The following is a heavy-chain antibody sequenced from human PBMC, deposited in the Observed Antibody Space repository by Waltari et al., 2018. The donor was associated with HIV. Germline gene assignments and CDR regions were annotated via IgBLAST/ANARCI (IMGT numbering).Heavy chain of an antibody. Sequence: EAQLWEFGGGSVQPGGSLRLACVASDIPFSGYVIYWVRPAPGKGLGWVAVMAPGCEQTDYADSVRGRFAMSRDNSKNTHYLQMNRLRVEDTAVYYCEVRSRVPVPATGGALWGQGTLVTVSS. V-gene: IGHV3-23*01. J-gene: IGHJ4*02. CDR3: EVRSRVPVPATGGAL. CDR2: MAPGCEQT. D-gene: IGHD3-16*01. CDR1: DIPFSGYV.